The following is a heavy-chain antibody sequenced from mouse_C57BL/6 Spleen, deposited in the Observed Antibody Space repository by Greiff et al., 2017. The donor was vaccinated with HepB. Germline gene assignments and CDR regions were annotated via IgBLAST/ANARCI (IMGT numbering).Heavy chain of an antibody. V-gene: IGHV1-55*01. CDR2: IYPGSGST. Sequence: QVQLQQPGAELVKPGASVKMSCKASGYTFTSYWITWVKQRPGQGLEWIGDIYPGSGSTNYNEKFKSKATLTVDTSSSTAYMQLSSLTSEDSAVYYCARRGVYGDDAGFAYWGQGTLVTVSA. D-gene: IGHD2-2*01. CDR1: GYTFTSYW. CDR3: ARRGVYGDDAGFAY. J-gene: IGHJ3*01.